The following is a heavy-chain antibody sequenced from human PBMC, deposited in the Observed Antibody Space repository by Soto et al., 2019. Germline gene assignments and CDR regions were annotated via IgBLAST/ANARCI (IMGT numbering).Heavy chain of an antibody. CDR1: GGSIRSSIYY. V-gene: IGHV4-39*01. CDR2: IFYSGNT. D-gene: IGHD3-22*01. Sequence: PSETLSLTCTVSGGSIRSSIYYWGWIRQPPGKGLEWIGTIFYSGNTYYNTSLKRRVTVSVDTSKNQFSLRLTSVTAADTAVYYCARQRRFYDSSGPLLWGQGTLVTASS. CDR3: ARQRRFYDSSGPLL. J-gene: IGHJ4*02.